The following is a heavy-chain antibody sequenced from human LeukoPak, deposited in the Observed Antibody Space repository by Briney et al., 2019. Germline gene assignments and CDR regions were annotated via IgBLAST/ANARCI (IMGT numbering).Heavy chain of an antibody. CDR2: INSDGSST. D-gene: IGHD4-11*01. CDR1: GFTFSSYW. J-gene: IGHJ5*02. CDR3: ASLGDYSNARWFDP. V-gene: IGHV3-74*01. Sequence: GGSLRLSCAASGFTFSSYWMHWVRQAPGKGLVWVSRINSDGSSTNYANSVKGRFTISRDNAKNTLYLQMNSLRAEDTAVYYCASLGDYSNARWFDPWGQGTLVTVSS.